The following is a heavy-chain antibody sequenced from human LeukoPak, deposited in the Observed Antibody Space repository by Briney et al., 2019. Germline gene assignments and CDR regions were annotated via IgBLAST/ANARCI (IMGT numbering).Heavy chain of an antibody. CDR1: GFTFSSYA. D-gene: IGHD2-2*01. CDR3: ARAPITSPFYFDY. Sequence: GGSLRLSCAASGFTFSSYAMHWVRQAPGKGLEWVSAISGSGGSTYYADSVKGRFTISRDNSKNTLYLQMNSLRAEDTALYYCARAPITSPFYFDYWGQGTLVTVSS. CDR2: ISGSGGST. J-gene: IGHJ4*02. V-gene: IGHV3-23*01.